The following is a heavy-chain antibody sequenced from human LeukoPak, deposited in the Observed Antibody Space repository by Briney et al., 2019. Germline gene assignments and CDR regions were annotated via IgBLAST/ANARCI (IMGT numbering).Heavy chain of an antibody. J-gene: IGHJ6*03. V-gene: IGHV4-34*01. Sequence: SETLSLTCAVYSASSSGYFWSWIRQPPGKGLEWIGEINHSGSTNYNPSLKSRVTISVDTSKNQFSLQLNSVTPEDTAVYYCARAPGGQLRLSPYYYYYMDVWGKGTTVTISS. CDR1: SASSSGYF. D-gene: IGHD5-12*01. CDR2: INHSGST. CDR3: ARAPGGQLRLSPYYYYYMDV.